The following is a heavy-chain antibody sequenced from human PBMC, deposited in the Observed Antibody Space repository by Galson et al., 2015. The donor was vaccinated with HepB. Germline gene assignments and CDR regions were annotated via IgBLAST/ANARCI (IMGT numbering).Heavy chain of an antibody. CDR3: AKGAVSGNRVARVLETFDY. D-gene: IGHD4-23*01. Sequence: SLRLSCAASGFTFSSYAMSWVRQAPGKGLEWVSAISGSGGSTYYADSVKGRFTISRDNSKNTLYLQMNSLRAEDTAVYYCAKGAVSGNRVARVLETFDYWGQGTLVTVSS. J-gene: IGHJ4*02. CDR2: ISGSGGST. CDR1: GFTFSSYA. V-gene: IGHV3-23*01.